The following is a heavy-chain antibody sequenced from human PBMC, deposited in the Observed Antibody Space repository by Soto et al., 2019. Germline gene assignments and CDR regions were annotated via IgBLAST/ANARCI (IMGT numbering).Heavy chain of an antibody. D-gene: IGHD1-26*01. CDR1: GGSISSYY. CDR3: AGRRVGAPFDY. Sequence: KPSETLSLTCTVSGGSISSYYWSWIRQPPGKGLEWIGYIYYSGSTNYNPSLKSRVTISVDTSKNQFSLKLSSVTAADTAVYYCAGRRVGAPFDYWGQGTLVTVSS. J-gene: IGHJ4*02. V-gene: IGHV4-59*01. CDR2: IYYSGST.